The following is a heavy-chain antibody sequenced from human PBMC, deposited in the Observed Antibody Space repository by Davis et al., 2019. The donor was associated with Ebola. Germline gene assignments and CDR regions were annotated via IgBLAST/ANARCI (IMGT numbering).Heavy chain of an antibody. V-gene: IGHV4-4*02. D-gene: IGHD2-2*01. CDR3: VTRGGLTSSRDY. Sequence: SETLSLTCAVSGGSISSSNWWSWVRQPPGKGLEWIGEIYHSGSAHYNPSLKSRVTISLDTSKNQFSLNLSSVTAADTAVYYCVTRGGLTSSRDYWGQGTLVTVSS. CDR2: IYHSGSA. J-gene: IGHJ4*02. CDR1: GGSISSSNW.